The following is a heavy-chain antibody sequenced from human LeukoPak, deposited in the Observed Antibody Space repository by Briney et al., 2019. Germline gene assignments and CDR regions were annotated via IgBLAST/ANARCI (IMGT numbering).Heavy chain of an antibody. CDR3: AKDLGVTYLN. CDR1: GFTFINYA. Sequence: PGGSLRLTCSVSGFTFINYAMNWVRQAPGKGLDWVSAISQLGDYIYYAESVKGRFTISRDNSKNKVYLQMNGLRAEDTGVYYCAKDLGVTYLNWGQGTLVTVSS. V-gene: IGHV3-23*01. J-gene: IGHJ4*02. CDR2: ISQLGDYI. D-gene: IGHD2-21*02.